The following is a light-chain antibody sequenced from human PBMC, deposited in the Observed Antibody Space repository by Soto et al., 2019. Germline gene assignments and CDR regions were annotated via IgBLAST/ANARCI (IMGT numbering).Light chain of an antibody. CDR2: AAS. Sequence: DIQMTQSPSSLSASVGDRVTITCRASQSISSYLNWYQQKPGKAPKLLIYAASSLQSGVPSRFSSSGSGTDFTLTISSLQPEDFATYYCQQSYSTPDTFGPGTKVDIK. CDR1: QSISSY. J-gene: IGKJ3*01. CDR3: QQSYSTPDT. V-gene: IGKV1-39*01.